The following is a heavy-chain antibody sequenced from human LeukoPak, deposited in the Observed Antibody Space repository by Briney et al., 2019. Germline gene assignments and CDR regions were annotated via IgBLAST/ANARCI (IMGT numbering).Heavy chain of an antibody. CDR2: INPSGGST. CDR3: AREAITIFGLVRTQTTKGPHRFDP. CDR1: GYTFTSYH. V-gene: IGHV1-46*01. Sequence: ASVKVSCKASGYTFTSYHMHWVRQAPGQGLEWMGRINPSGGSTNYAQRFRGRVTMTRDMSTGTVYMELSSLTSEDTAVYYCAREAITIFGLVRTQTTKGPHRFDPWGQGTLVTVSS. J-gene: IGHJ5*02. D-gene: IGHD3-3*01.